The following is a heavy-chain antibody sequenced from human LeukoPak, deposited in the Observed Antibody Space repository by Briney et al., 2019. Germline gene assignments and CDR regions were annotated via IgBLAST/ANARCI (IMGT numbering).Heavy chain of an antibody. J-gene: IGHJ6*02. CDR1: GFTFCDYA. V-gene: IGHV3-7*03. Sequence: GGSLRLSCTASGFTFCDYAMNWARQAPGKGLEWVASINHNGNVNYYVDSVKGRFTISRDNAKNSLYLQMSNLRAEDTAVYFCARGGGLDVWGQGATVTVSS. CDR2: INHNGNVN. CDR3: ARGGGLDV. D-gene: IGHD3-16*01.